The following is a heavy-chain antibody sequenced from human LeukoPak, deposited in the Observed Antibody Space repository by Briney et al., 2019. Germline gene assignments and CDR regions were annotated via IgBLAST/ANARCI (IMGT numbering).Heavy chain of an antibody. CDR2: INHSGST. D-gene: IGHD3-10*01. CDR3: ARAGGSGSYSWVSFDY. J-gene: IGHJ4*02. CDR1: GGSFSGYY. Sequence: PSETLSLTCAVYGGSFSGYYWSWIRQPPGKGLEWIGEINHSGSTNYNPSLKSRVTISVDTSKNQFSLKLSSVTAADTAVYYCARAGGSGSYSWVSFDYWGQGTLVTVSS. V-gene: IGHV4-34*01.